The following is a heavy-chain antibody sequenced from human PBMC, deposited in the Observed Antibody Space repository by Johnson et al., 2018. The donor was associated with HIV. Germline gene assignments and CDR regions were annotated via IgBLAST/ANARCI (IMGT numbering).Heavy chain of an antibody. J-gene: IGHJ3*02. D-gene: IGHD2-2*01. CDR1: GFTFSSYG. V-gene: IGHV3-30*03. CDR2: ISYDGGNK. Sequence: QVLLVESGGGVVQPGRSLRLSCAASGFTFSSYGMHWVRQAPGKGLEWLAVISYDGGNKYYADSVKGRFTISSDNSKNTLYLQMNSLRAEDTAVYYCARDRKYQLLLKLSSADAFDIWGQGTMVTVSS. CDR3: ARDRKYQLLLKLSSADAFDI.